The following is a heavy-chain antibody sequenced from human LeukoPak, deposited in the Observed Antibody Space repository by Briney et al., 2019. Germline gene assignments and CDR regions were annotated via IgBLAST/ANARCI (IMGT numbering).Heavy chain of an antibody. J-gene: IGHJ4*02. Sequence: SETLSLTCAVYGGSFSGYYWSWIRQPPGKGLEWIGEINHSGSTNYNPSLKSRVTISVDTSKNQFSLKLSSVTAADTAVYYCARGTHVALADYWGQGTLVTVSS. CDR1: GGSFSGYY. D-gene: IGHD5-12*01. CDR2: INHSGST. V-gene: IGHV4-34*01. CDR3: ARGTHVALADY.